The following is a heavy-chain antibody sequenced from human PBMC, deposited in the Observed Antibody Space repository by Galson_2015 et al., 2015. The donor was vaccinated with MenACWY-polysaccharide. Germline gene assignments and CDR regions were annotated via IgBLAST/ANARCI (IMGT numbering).Heavy chain of an antibody. CDR3: SRPLDSGTYALGY. V-gene: IGHV3-7*01. D-gene: IGHD3-10*01. J-gene: IGHJ4*02. CDR1: GFTFKNYW. CDR2: IKKDGSEK. Sequence: SLRLSCAVSGFTFKNYWMSWVRQAPGKGLEWVANIKKDGSEKYCVDSVKGRFTIARDNAKNTLYLQMDSLTAEDTAVYYCSRPLDSGTYALGYWGQGTLVTVSS.